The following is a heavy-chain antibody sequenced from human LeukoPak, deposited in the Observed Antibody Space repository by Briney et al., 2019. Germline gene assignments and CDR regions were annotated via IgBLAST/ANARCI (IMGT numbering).Heavy chain of an antibody. Sequence: SEILSLTCTVSGGSISSYYWSWIRQPPGKGLEWIGYIYYSGSTNYNPSLKSRVTISVDTSKNQFSLKLSSVTAADTAVYYCARHDVSSGWFKDYYYGMDVWGQGTTVTVSS. D-gene: IGHD6-19*01. CDR3: ARHDVSSGWFKDYYYGMDV. CDR1: GGSISSYY. V-gene: IGHV4-59*08. CDR2: IYYSGST. J-gene: IGHJ6*02.